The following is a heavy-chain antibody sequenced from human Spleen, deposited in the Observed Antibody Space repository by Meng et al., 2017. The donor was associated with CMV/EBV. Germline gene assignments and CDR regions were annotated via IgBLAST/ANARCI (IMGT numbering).Heavy chain of an antibody. CDR3: ARSGVVTPRYFDL. CDR2: IYYSGNT. CDR1: GGSITNYY. Sequence: GSLRLSCTVSGGSITNYYWSWIRQPPGKELEWIGYIYYSGNTNYNPSLKSRVTISIDTSKNQFSLRLSSVTAADTAIYYCARSGVVTPRYFDLWGRGTLVTVSS. V-gene: IGHV4-59*01. D-gene: IGHD4-23*01. J-gene: IGHJ2*01.